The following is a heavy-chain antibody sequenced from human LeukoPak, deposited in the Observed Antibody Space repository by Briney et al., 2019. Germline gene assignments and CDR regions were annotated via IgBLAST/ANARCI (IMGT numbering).Heavy chain of an antibody. Sequence: GGSLRLSCATSGFSFTDYPMNWVRQAPGKGLEWISNIRTTAEGAKYAYYADSVKGRVTISRDDSKNTLYLHMNSLRDDDTAVYYCATDKRYAFDYWGQGILVTVSS. CDR2: IRTTAEGAKYA. CDR1: GFSFTDYP. CDR3: ATDKRYAFDY. D-gene: IGHD3-9*01. J-gene: IGHJ4*02. V-gene: IGHV3-48*02.